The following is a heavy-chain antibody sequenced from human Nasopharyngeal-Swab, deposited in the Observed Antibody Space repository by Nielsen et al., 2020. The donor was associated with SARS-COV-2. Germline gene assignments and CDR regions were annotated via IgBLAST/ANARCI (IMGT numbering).Heavy chain of an antibody. CDR1: GFTFSSSW. D-gene: IGHD1-26*01. J-gene: IGHJ4*02. V-gene: IGHV3-74*01. Sequence: GESLKISCAASGFTFSSSWMIWVRQAPGKGLVWLSRINSDGNIATYADSVKGRFTVSRDNAKNTVHLQMNSLRAEDTAIYYCAKGGLPSGSYFEFDYWGQGTLVTVSS. CDR3: AKGGLPSGSYFEFDY. CDR2: INSDGNIA.